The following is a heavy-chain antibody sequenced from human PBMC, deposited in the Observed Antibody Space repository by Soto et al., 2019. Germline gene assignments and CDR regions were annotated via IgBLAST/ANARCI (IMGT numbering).Heavy chain of an antibody. V-gene: IGHV3-72*01. CDR2: SANKADSYTT. CDR1: GFIFSDHY. Sequence: GGSLRLSCAASGFIFSDHYMDWVRQAPGKGLEWVGRSANKADSYTTEYGASVKGRFTISRDGSKNSLYLQMNSLKTEDTAVYYCTREEFSNWNDVPHFGSWGQGTLVTVSS. D-gene: IGHD1-20*01. J-gene: IGHJ4*02. CDR3: TREEFSNWNDVPHFGS.